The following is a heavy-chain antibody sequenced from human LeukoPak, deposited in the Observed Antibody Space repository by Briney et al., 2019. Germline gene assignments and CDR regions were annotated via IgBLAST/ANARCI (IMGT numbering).Heavy chain of an antibody. J-gene: IGHJ4*02. Sequence: SXIXXHXXKGLEWIGYIYYSGSTYYNPSLKSRVTISVDTSKNRFSLKLSSVTAADTAVYYCARGYYYYDSSGYFDYWGQG. V-gene: IGHV4-31*02. CDR2: IYYSGST. D-gene: IGHD3-22*01. CDR3: ARGYYYYDSSGYFDY.